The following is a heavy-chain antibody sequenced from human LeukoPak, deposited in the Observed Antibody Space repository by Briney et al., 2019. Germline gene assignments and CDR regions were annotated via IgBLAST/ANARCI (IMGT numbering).Heavy chain of an antibody. D-gene: IGHD3-16*01. Sequence: GGSLRLSCAASGFTFSNAWMSWVRQAPGKGLEWVGRIKSKTDGGTTDYAAPVKGRFTISRDDSKNTLYLQMNSLKTEDTAVYYCTTDYPYDYVWGSYPDFDYWGQGTLVTVSS. CDR2: IKSKTDGGTT. CDR1: GFTFSNAW. V-gene: IGHV3-15*01. CDR3: TTDYPYDYVWGSYPDFDY. J-gene: IGHJ4*02.